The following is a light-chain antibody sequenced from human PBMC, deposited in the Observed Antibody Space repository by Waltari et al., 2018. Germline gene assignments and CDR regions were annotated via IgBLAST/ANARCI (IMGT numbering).Light chain of an antibody. CDR2: DAS. J-gene: IGKJ5*01. CDR3: QQRYNWPLT. CDR1: QSITSY. Sequence: EIVLTQSPATLSLSPGERATLSCRASQSITSYLAWYQQKPGQAPRLLIYDASTRATGAPARFSGSWSASDFILTISSLDPEDFAVYCRQQRYNWPLTFGQGTRLEIK. V-gene: IGKV3-11*01.